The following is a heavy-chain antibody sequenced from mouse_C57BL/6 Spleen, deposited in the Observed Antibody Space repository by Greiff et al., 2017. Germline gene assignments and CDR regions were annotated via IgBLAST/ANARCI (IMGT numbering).Heavy chain of an antibody. Sequence: QVQLKQSGPELVKPGASVKLSCKASGYTFTSYDINWVKQRPGQGLEWIGWIYPRDGSTKYNEKFKGKATLTVDTSSSTAYMELHSLTSEDSAVYFCARWGYDYEEAWFAYWGQGTLVTVSA. CDR1: GYTFTSYD. CDR3: ARWGYDYEEAWFAY. CDR2: IYPRDGST. D-gene: IGHD2-4*01. V-gene: IGHV1-85*01. J-gene: IGHJ3*01.